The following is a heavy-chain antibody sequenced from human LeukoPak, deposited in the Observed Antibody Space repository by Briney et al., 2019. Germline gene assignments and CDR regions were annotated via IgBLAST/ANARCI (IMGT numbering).Heavy chain of an antibody. CDR3: ARGGSESLYYDSSGYYY. D-gene: IGHD3-22*01. CDR1: GGSISSGGYY. Sequence: PSETLSLTCTVSGGSISSGGYYWSWIRQPPGKGLEWIGYIYHSGSTYYNPSLKSRVTISVDRSKNQFSLKLSSVTAADTAVYYCARGGSESLYYDSSGYYYWGQGTLVTVSS. J-gene: IGHJ4*02. CDR2: IYHSGST. V-gene: IGHV4-30-2*01.